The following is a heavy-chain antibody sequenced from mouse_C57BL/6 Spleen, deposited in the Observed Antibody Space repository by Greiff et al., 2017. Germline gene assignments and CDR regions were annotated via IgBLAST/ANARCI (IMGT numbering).Heavy chain of an antibody. CDR3: ARQRDPDPIPYFDV. D-gene: IGHD3-3*01. CDR1: GFTFSSYG. Sequence: EVQLVESGGDLVKPGGSLKLSCAASGFTFSSYGMSWFRQTPDKRLEWVATISSGGSYTYYPASVRGRFTISRDNAKNTRYLQMSSLKSEDTAMYYCARQRDPDPIPYFDVWGTGTTVTVSS. V-gene: IGHV5-6*01. CDR2: ISSGGSYT. J-gene: IGHJ1*03.